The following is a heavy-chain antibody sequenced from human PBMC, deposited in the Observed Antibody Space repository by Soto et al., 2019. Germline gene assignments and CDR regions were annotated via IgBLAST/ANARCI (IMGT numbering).Heavy chain of an antibody. J-gene: IGHJ3*02. V-gene: IGHV3-72*01. CDR2: TRNKANSYTT. Sequence: PGGSLRLSCAASGFTFSDHYMDWVRQAPGKGLEWVGRTRNKANSYTTEYAASVKGRFTISRDDSKNSLYLQMNSLKTEDTAVYYCARVQYYDSRDAFDIWGQGTMVTVSS. CDR1: GFTFSDHY. D-gene: IGHD3-22*01. CDR3: ARVQYYDSRDAFDI.